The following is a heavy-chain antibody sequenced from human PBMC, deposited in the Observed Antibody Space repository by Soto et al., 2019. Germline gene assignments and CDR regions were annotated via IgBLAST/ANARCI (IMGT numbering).Heavy chain of an antibody. CDR2: IKPVFGSP. CDR3: ARAGGHCSSTSCVDF. J-gene: IGHJ4*02. Sequence: QVQLVQSGAEVKKPGASVKVSCKASGYTFSSYGINWVRLAPGQGLEWMGGIKPVFGSPVYARKFEGRLTMTADESTSTAYMQLSSLKSEDTAVYYCARAGGHCSSTSCVDFWGQGTLITVSS. V-gene: IGHV1-69*01. CDR1: GYTFSSYG. D-gene: IGHD2-2*01.